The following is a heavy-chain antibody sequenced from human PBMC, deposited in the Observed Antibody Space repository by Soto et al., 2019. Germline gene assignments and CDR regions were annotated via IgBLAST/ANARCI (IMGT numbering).Heavy chain of an antibody. CDR1: GFTFSSYG. CDR2: IWYDGSNK. CDR3: ARTQDKSAHGMDV. J-gene: IGHJ6*02. V-gene: IGHV3-33*01. Sequence: GGSLRLSCAASGFTFSSYGMHWVRQAPGKGLEWVAVIWYDGSNKYYADSVKGRFTISRDNSKNTLYLQMNSLRAEDTAVYYCARTQDKSAHGMDVWGQGTTVTVSS.